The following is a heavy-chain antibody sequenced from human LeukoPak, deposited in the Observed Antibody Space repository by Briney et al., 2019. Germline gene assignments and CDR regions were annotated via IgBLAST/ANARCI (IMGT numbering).Heavy chain of an antibody. D-gene: IGHD2-2*01. CDR2: IYTSGST. Sequence: TSETLSLTCTVSGGSISSYYWSWIRQPAGKGLEWIGRIYTSGSTNYNPSLKSRVTMSVDTSKNQFSLKLSSVTAADTAVYYCARGDCSSTSCPTSPFDYWGQGTLVTVSS. CDR3: ARGDCSSTSCPTSPFDY. CDR1: GGSISSYY. V-gene: IGHV4-4*07. J-gene: IGHJ4*02.